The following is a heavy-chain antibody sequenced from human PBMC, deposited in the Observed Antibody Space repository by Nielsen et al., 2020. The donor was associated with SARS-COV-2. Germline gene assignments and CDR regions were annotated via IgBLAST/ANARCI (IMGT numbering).Heavy chain of an antibody. J-gene: IGHJ4*02. CDR1: GYTFSNYY. CDR2: INPSGGST. Sequence: ASVKVSCKASGYTFSNYYMHWVRQAPGQGLEWMGIINPSGGSTSYAQKFQGRVTLTRDTSTSTVYMELSSLRAEDTAVYYCASSGWLDHWGQGTLVTVSS. V-gene: IGHV1-46*01. CDR3: ASSGWLDH. D-gene: IGHD6-19*01.